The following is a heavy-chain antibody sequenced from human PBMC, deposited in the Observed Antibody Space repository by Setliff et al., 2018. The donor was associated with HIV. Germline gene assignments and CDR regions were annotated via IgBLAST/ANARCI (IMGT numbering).Heavy chain of an antibody. D-gene: IGHD3-9*01. V-gene: IGHV1-69*10. CDR3: AREIPDYYDILTGYNIPNAFDI. Sequence: SVKVSCKASGGTFSSYTINWVRQAPGQGLEWMGGILPMLNIANFTQKFQGRVTITADKSTDTAYMELSSLRYEDTAVYYCAREIPDYYDILTGYNIPNAFDIWGQGTMVTVSS. CDR2: ILPMLNIA. J-gene: IGHJ3*02. CDR1: GGTFSSYT.